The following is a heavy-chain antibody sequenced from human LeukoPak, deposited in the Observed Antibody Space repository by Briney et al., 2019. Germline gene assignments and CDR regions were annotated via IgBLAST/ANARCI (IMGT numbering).Heavy chain of an antibody. J-gene: IGHJ5*02. CDR3: ARDRFIAARPGWFDP. V-gene: IGHV4-59*01. D-gene: IGHD6-6*01. CDR1: GGSISSYY. CDR2: IYYSGST. Sequence: SGTLSLTCTVSGGSISSYYWSWIRQPPGKGLEWIGYIYYSGSTNYNPSLKSRVTISVDTSKNQFSLKLSSVTAADTAVYYCARDRFIAARPGWFDPWGQGTLVTVSS.